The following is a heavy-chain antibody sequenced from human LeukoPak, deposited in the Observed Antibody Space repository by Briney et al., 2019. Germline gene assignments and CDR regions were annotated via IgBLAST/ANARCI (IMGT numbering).Heavy chain of an antibody. Sequence: QPGGSLRLSCAASGFTFSSYTMNWVRQAPGKGLEWISCIDSSGTIIYDADSVKGRFTISRDNAKNSLSLQMNSLRAEDTAIYYCASGNYGQLDYWGQGALVTVSS. CDR3: ASGNYGQLDY. J-gene: IGHJ4*02. D-gene: IGHD1-7*01. CDR1: GFTFSSYT. V-gene: IGHV3-48*01. CDR2: IDSSGTII.